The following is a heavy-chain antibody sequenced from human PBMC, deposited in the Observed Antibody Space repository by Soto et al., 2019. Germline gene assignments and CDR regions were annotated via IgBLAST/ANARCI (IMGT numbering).Heavy chain of an antibody. CDR2: IYCSGST. J-gene: IGHJ6*02. CDR1: GGSVSSGSYY. CDR3: ARDVAVAYYYGMDV. Sequence: SETLSLTCTVSGGSVSSGSYYWSWIRQPPGKGLEWIGYIYCSGSTNYNPSLKSQVTISVDTSKNQFSLKLSSVTAADTAVYYCARDVAVAYYYGMDVWGQGTTVTVSS. D-gene: IGHD6-19*01. V-gene: IGHV4-61*01.